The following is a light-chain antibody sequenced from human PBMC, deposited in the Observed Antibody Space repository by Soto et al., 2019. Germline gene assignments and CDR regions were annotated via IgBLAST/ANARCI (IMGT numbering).Light chain of an antibody. CDR1: QSISTW. V-gene: IGKV1-5*01. CDR3: QQYDTYPWT. CDR2: DAS. Sequence: IPMTQSPSTLSASVGDRVTITCRASQSISTWLAWYQQEPGKAPKLLIYDASTLESGVPSRFTGSGSGTDFTLTISSLQPDDFATYYCQQYDTYPWTFGPGTKVEIK. J-gene: IGKJ1*01.